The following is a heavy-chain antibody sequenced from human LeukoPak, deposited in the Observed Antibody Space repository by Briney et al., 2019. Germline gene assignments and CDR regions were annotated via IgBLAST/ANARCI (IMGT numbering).Heavy chain of an antibody. J-gene: IGHJ4*02. D-gene: IGHD2-2*01. CDR3: ARGRVVPVPDY. CDR2: VIPIFGTA. CDR1: GGTFSSYA. Sequence: SVKVSCKASGGTFSSYAISWVRQAPGQGLEWMGGVIPIFGTANYAQKFQGRVTITADESTSTAYMELSSLRSEDTVLYYCARGRVVPVPDYWGQGTLVTVSS. V-gene: IGHV1-69*13.